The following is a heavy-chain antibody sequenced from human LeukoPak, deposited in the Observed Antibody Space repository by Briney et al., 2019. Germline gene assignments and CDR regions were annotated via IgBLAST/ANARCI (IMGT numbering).Heavy chain of an antibody. CDR2: IYSGGST. V-gene: IGHV3-66*01. D-gene: IGHD4-11*01. Sequence: GGSLRLSCAASGFTVSSNYMSWVRQAPGKGLEWVSDIYSGGSTYYADSVKGRFTISRDNSKNTLYLQMNSLRAEDTAVYYCARADYPRIDYWGQGTLVTVSS. CDR3: ARADYPRIDY. CDR1: GFTVSSNY. J-gene: IGHJ4*02.